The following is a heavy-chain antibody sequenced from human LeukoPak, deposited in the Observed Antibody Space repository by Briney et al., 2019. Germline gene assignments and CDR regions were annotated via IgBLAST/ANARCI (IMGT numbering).Heavy chain of an antibody. CDR1: GFTFSSYS. Sequence: SGGSLRLSCAACGFTFSSYSMNWVRQAPGKGLEWVSYISSSSSTIYYADSVKGRFTISRDNAKNSLYLQMNSLRAEDTAVYYCARDRTPRLTYYYDSSAPTAFDYWGQGTLVTVSS. D-gene: IGHD3-22*01. V-gene: IGHV3-48*01. CDR3: ARDRTPRLTYYYDSSAPTAFDY. J-gene: IGHJ4*02. CDR2: ISSSSSTI.